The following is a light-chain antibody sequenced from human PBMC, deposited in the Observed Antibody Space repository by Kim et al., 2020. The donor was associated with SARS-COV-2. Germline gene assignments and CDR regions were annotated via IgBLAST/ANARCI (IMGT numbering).Light chain of an antibody. J-gene: IGLJ1*01. CDR1: RLRSHS. CDR3: NSRDNSGHREV. Sequence: LGQTVSIPCQGDRLRSHSATWYQQKPGQAPVLVIYGENKRPSGIPDRFFGSSSGTTASLTITGAQAEDEADYYCNSRDNSGHREVFGTGTKVTVL. CDR2: GEN. V-gene: IGLV3-19*01.